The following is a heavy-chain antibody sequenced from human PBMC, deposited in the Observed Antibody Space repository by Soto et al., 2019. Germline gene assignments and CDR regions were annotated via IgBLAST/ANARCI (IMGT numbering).Heavy chain of an antibody. D-gene: IGHD3-22*01. J-gene: IGHJ4*02. CDR2: IYYSGST. CDR1: GVSISSSSYY. CDR3: ARKSYSGDSGFYDY. V-gene: IGHV4-39*01. Sequence: SETLSLTCTVSGVSISSSSYYWGWIRQPPGKGLEWIGRIYYSGSTYYNPSLKSRVTISVDTSKNSLYLQMDSLRADDTAVYYCARKSYSGDSGFYDYWGQGALVTSPQ.